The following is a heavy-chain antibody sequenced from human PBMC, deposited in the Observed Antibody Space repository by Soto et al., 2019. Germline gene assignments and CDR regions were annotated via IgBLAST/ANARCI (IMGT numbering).Heavy chain of an antibody. Sequence: VSEKAACKASGHTITRYGISWVRQAPGQGPEWMGWISAYKGNTNYAQKLQGRVTMTTDASTSTAYMELGSLRSDDTAVYYCARDLTSDYDDSSGYSDAFDIRGQGTMVTVSS. CDR1: GHTITRYG. CDR2: ISAYKGNT. V-gene: IGHV1-18*01. D-gene: IGHD3-22*01. J-gene: IGHJ3*02. CDR3: ARDLTSDYDDSSGYSDAFDI.